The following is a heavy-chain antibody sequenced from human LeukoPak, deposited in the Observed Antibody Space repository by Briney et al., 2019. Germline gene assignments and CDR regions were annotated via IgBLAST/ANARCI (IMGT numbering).Heavy chain of an antibody. D-gene: IGHD1-1*01. CDR2: ISTYNGNT. CDR3: ARDQLSRGVWFDL. J-gene: IGHJ5*02. CDR1: GYTFTSYG. V-gene: IGHV1-18*01. Sequence: ASVTVSCKASGYTFTSYGISWVRQAPGQGLEWMGWISTYNGNTNYAQKLQGRVTITTEISTSTAYMELRSLRSDDTAVYYCARDQLSRGVWFDLWGEETLLTVSS.